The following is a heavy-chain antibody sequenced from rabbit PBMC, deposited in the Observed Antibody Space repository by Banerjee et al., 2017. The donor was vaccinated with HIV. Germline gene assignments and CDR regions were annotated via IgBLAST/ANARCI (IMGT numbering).Heavy chain of an antibody. CDR2: IGTGSGNT. Sequence: QEQLEESGGDLVKPEGSLTLTCTASGFSFSSSYWICWVRQAPGKGLEWIGCIGTGSGNTYYASWVNGRFTISKASSTTVTLQVTSLTAADTATYFCARDLRAGSDGNLWGQGTLVTVS. CDR3: ARDLRAGSDGNL. J-gene: IGHJ6*01. CDR1: GFSFSSSYW. V-gene: IGHV1S45*01. D-gene: IGHD4-2*01.